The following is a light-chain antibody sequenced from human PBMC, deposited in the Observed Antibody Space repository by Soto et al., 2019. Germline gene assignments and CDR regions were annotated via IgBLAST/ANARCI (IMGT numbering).Light chain of an antibody. Sequence: EIVLTQSPRTLSLSPGESATLSCTASQSVRSNSLAWYQQKPGQAPRLLMFGASDRATGTPPRFSGRGSGTDFTLTISRLEPEDFAVYYCQQYGTSPLTFGGGTKVDI. V-gene: IGKV3-20*01. CDR3: QQYGTSPLT. J-gene: IGKJ4*01. CDR1: QSVRSNS. CDR2: GAS.